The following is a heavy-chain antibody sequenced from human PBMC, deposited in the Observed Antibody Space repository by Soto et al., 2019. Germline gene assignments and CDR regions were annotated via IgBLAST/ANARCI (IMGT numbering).Heavy chain of an antibody. V-gene: IGHV1-69*13. Sequence: GASVKVSCKASGGTFSSYDISWVRQSPGQGLEWMGGIIPIFGTANYAQKFQGRVTITADESTSTAYMELSSLRSEDTAVYYCARVSMAPSSGWFDYWGQGTRVTVSS. CDR3: ARVSMAPSSGWFDY. CDR1: GGTFSSYD. D-gene: IGHD6-19*01. CDR2: IIPIFGTA. J-gene: IGHJ4*02.